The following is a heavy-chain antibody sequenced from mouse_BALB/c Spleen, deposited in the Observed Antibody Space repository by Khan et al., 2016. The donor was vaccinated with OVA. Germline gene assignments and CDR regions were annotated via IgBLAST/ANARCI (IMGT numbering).Heavy chain of an antibody. CDR2: ISTYSGNT. V-gene: IGHV1S137*01. D-gene: IGHD1-2*01. CDR3: ARGRFGHYDGFAY. Sequence: VELVESGPELVRPGVSVKISCKGSGYTFTDYAMHWVKQSHAKSLEWIGVISTYSGNTNYNQKFKGKATMTVDKSSRKAYMELARLTSEDSAIYYCARGRFGHYDGFAYWGQGTLVTVSA. J-gene: IGHJ3*01. CDR1: GYTFTDYA.